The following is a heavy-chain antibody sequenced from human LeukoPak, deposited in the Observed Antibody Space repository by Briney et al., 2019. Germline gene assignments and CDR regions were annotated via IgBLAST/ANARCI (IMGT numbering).Heavy chain of an antibody. CDR1: GYTFTDYY. Sequence: APVTVSCKVSGYTFTDYYMHWVQQAHGNGLNWMGLVDPEDGETIYAEKFQGRLTKTADTSTNTAYMELSSLRSEATAVYYRATPTLSLVGAKDVPWGQGTLVTVSS. CDR3: ATPTLSLVGAKDVP. J-gene: IGHJ5*02. D-gene: IGHD1-26*01. V-gene: IGHV1-69-2*01. CDR2: VDPEDGET.